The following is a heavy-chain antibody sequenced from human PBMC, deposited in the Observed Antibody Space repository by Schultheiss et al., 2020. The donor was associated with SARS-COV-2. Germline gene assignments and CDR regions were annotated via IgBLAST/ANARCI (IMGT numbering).Heavy chain of an antibody. D-gene: IGHD3-16*01. CDR1: GGSISSYY. CDR2: ISNSGGT. J-gene: IGHJ1*01. V-gene: IGHV4-59*01. CDR3: AKRDVWGRFSVSGGGAEFFED. Sequence: SETLSLTCTVSGGSISSYYWNWIRQPPGKGLEWIGYISNSGGTNYKPSLKSRVTISIDTSKNQFSLKLTSVTPADTAVYYCAKRDVWGRFSVSGGGAEFFEDWGQGTLVTVSS.